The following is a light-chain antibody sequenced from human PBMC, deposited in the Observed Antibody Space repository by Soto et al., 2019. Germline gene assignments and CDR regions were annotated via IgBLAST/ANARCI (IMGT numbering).Light chain of an antibody. Sequence: EIVLTQSPATLSLSPGERATLSCRASQSVSSYLAWYQQKPGQAPRLLIYGASTRANGIPARFSGSGSGTDFTLTISRLEPEDFAVYYCQQYSISSTFGQGTKVDIK. J-gene: IGKJ1*01. CDR1: QSVSSY. CDR3: QQYSISST. CDR2: GAS. V-gene: IGKV3-11*01.